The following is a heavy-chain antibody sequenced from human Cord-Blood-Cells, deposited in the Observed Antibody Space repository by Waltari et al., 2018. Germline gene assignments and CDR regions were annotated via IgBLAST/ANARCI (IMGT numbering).Heavy chain of an antibody. CDR3: ARDGSFWEWYYFDY. V-gene: IGHV4-4*07. CDR2: IYTSGST. CDR1: GGSISRYY. Sequence: QVQLQESGPGLVKPSETLSLTCTVSGGSISRYYWSWIRQPAGKGLEWIGRIYTSGSTHSNPSLKSRGTMAVDTSKNQFSLKLSSVTAADTAVYYCARDGSFWEWYYFDYWGQGTLVTVSS. J-gene: IGHJ4*02. D-gene: IGHD3-3*01.